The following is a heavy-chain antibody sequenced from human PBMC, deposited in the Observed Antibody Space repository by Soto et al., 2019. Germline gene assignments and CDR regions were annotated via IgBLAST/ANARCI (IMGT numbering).Heavy chain of an antibody. D-gene: IGHD5-12*01. V-gene: IGHV3-21*01. Sequence: VQLVETGGGLVKPGGSLRLSCAVSGFSFSSYSMNWVRQAPGKGLEWVSSSSSTGSYIDYADSVKGRFIISRDNAKKSLYLQMNRRGAEDTAVYYCARGGPQDGMDVWGQGTTVSVS. CDR1: GFSFSSYS. CDR3: ARGGPQDGMDV. J-gene: IGHJ6*02. CDR2: SSSTGSYI.